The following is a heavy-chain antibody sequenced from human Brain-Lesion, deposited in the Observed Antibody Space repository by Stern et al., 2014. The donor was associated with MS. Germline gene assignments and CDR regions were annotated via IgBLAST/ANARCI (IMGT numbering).Heavy chain of an antibody. V-gene: IGHV4-31*03. J-gene: IGHJ6*02. CDR3: ARGDCGSSSCNYYYAMDV. CDR1: GGANRGASY. CDR2: IYHSGTT. Sequence: QVQLQESGPGLVKPSQTLSLTCTVSGGANRGASYWSWVRQFPGKGLEWIGYIYHSGTTYFNPSLKSRLTISIDTSKNQFSLKLRSLTAADTAVYYCARGDCGSSSCNYYYAMDVWGQGTTVTVS. D-gene: IGHD2-2*01.